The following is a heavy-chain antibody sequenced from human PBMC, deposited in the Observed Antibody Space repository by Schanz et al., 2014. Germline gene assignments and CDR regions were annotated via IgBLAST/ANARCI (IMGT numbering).Heavy chain of an antibody. CDR2: ISGSGGST. D-gene: IGHD3-9*01. CDR3: ARDSGPYYDKSMDV. CDR1: GFTVSSKH. J-gene: IGHJ6*02. V-gene: IGHV3-23*04. Sequence: EGQLAESGGGLVQPGGSLRLSCAVSGFTVSSKHMSWVRQAPGKGLEWVSGISGSGGSTYYADSVKGRFTISRDNSKNTLYLQMNSLRAEDTAVYYCARDSGPYYDKSMDVWGQGTTVAVSS.